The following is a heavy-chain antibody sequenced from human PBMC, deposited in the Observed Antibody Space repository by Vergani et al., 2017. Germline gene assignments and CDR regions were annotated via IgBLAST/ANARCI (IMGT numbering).Heavy chain of an antibody. D-gene: IGHD3-10*01. CDR3: ARAPWAYYYGSGSEEYYMDV. V-gene: IGHV4-59*01. J-gene: IGHJ6*03. CDR1: GGSISSYY. CDR2: IYYSGST. Sequence: QVQLQESGPGLVKPSETLSLTCTVSGGSISSYYWSWIRQPPGKGLEWIGYIYYSGSTNYNPSLKSRVTISVDTSKNQFSLKLSSVTAADTAVYYCARAPWAYYYGSGSEEYYMDVWGKGTTVTVSS.